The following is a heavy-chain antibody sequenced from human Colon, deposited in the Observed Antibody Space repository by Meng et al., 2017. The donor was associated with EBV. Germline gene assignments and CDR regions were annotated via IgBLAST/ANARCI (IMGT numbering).Heavy chain of an antibody. Sequence: LQLPGSGPGLVKPSETLSLTCTVSGGYISSNGYYWDWVRQPPGKGLEWIGAIYHSGSTSYNPSLQSRVTMFVDTSKNQFSLMLTSVTATDTAVYYCARRRGGSGRDCWGQGTLVTVSS. CDR3: ARRRGGSGRDC. CDR1: GGYISSNGYY. J-gene: IGHJ4*02. D-gene: IGHD3-10*01. CDR2: IYHSGST. V-gene: IGHV4-39*01.